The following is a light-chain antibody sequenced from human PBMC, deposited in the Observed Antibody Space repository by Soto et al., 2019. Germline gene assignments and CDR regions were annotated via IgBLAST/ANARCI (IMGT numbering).Light chain of an antibody. V-gene: IGLV2-23*01. CDR1: SSDVGSYKF. CDR2: EGT. CDR3: CSFATTGTYV. Sequence: QSVLTQPASVSGSPGQSITISCTGTSSDVGSYKFVSWYQQHPGKAPKLMIYEGTKRPSGVSNRFSGSKSGNTASLTISGLQSDDEADYYCCSFATTGTYVFGAGTQLTVL. J-gene: IGLJ7*01.